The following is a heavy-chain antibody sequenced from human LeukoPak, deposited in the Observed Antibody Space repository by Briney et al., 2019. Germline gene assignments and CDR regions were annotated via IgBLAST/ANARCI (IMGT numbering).Heavy chain of an antibody. J-gene: IGHJ4*02. Sequence: SETLSLTCTVSGGSISSSSYYWGWIRQPPGKGLEWIGSIYYSGSTYYNPSLKSRVTISVDTSKNQFSLKLSSVTAADTAVYYCARGGYDFWSGYHWGFDYWGQGTLVTVSS. CDR2: IYYSGST. CDR1: GGSISSSSYY. D-gene: IGHD3-3*01. CDR3: ARGGYDFWSGYHWGFDY. V-gene: IGHV4-39*07.